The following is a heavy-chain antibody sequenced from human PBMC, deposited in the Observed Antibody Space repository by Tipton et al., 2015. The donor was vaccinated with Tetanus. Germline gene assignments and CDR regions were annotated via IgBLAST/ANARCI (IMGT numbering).Heavy chain of an antibody. V-gene: IGHV4-59*08. D-gene: IGHD7-27*01. CDR3: ARPNRGGVMDV. Sequence: TLSLTCTVSGDSISSYYWSWIRQPPGKGLEWIGYIYYSGSTNYNPSLKSRVTLSVDTSKNQFSLKLSSVTAADTAVYYCARPNRGGVMDVWGQGTTVTVSS. CDR2: IYYSGST. CDR1: GDSISSYY. J-gene: IGHJ6*02.